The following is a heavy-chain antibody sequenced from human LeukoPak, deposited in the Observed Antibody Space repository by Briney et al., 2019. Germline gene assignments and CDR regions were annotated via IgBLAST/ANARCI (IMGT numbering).Heavy chain of an antibody. Sequence: GESLKISCKGFGYSFTSYWIGWVRQMPGKGLEWMGIIYPGDSDTRYSPSFQGQVTISADKSISTAYLQWSSLRASDTAMYYCARRTTVTCDAFDIWGQGTMVTVSS. D-gene: IGHD4-17*01. J-gene: IGHJ3*02. CDR2: IYPGDSDT. CDR3: ARRTTVTCDAFDI. CDR1: GYSFTSYW. V-gene: IGHV5-51*01.